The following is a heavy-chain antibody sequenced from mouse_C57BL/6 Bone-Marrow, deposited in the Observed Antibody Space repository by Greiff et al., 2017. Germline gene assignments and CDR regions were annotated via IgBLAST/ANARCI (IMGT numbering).Heavy chain of an antibody. CDR3: ARTTVVARGNYYDY. Sequence: QVQLQQPGAELVMPGASVKLSCKASGYTFTSYWMHWVKQRPGQGLEWIGEIDPSDSYTNYNQKFKGKSTLTVDKSSSTAYMQLSSRTSEDSAVYYSARTTVVARGNYYDYWGQGTTLTVSS. V-gene: IGHV1-69*01. J-gene: IGHJ2*01. CDR1: GYTFTSYW. CDR2: IDPSDSYT. D-gene: IGHD1-1*01.